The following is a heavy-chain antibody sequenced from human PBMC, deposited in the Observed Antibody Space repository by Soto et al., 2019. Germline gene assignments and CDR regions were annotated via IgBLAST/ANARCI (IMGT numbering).Heavy chain of an antibody. V-gene: IGHV4-30-2*01. CDR3: ARGGALRPNGHVPLAF. D-gene: IGHD1-26*01. CDR1: APSFPRGVYP. Sequence: QNSGPGLVNPQKPRSLPSLFSAPSFPRGVYPGVWTRRPPGKAQEWIGNIHVTGYTASSPSLKRRVTMSVDTSKNQFSLNVNSVTAADTAVYFCARGGALRPNGHVPLAFWGQGTLVTVSS. CDR2: IHVTGYT. J-gene: IGHJ4*02.